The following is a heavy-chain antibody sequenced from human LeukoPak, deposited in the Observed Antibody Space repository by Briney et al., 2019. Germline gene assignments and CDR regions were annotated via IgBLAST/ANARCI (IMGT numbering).Heavy chain of an antibody. CDR1: GYTFTSYG. J-gene: IGHJ4*02. V-gene: IGHV1-18*01. Sequence: ASVKVSCKASGYTFTSYGISWVRQAPGQGLEWMGWISAYNGNTNYAQKLQGRVTMTTDTSTSTAYMELSSLTSEDTAVYYCARSIQLWFDAAFDYWGQGTLVTVSS. D-gene: IGHD5-18*01. CDR2: ISAYNGNT. CDR3: ARSIQLWFDAAFDY.